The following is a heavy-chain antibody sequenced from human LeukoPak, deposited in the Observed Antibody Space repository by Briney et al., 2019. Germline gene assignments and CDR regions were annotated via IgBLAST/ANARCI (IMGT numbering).Heavy chain of an antibody. CDR1: GGSISSYY. D-gene: IGHD3-10*01. Sequence: SDTLSLTCTVSGGSISSYYWSWIRQPPGKGLEWIGYIYDSWSTNYNPSLKSRVTISVDTSKKQFSLKLSSVTAADTAVYYCARIRHSGIDYYYYGMDVWGKGTTVTVSS. CDR3: ARIRHSGIDYYYYGMDV. V-gene: IGHV4-59*07. J-gene: IGHJ6*04. CDR2: IYDSWST.